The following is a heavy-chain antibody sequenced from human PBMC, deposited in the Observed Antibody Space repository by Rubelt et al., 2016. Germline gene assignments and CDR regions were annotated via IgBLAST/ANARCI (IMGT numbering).Heavy chain of an antibody. Sequence: QLQLQESGSGLVKPSQTLSLTCAVSVGSINSGGYSWSWIRQPPGKGLEWIGYIYYSGSTYYNPSLKSRITISVDTSKNQFSRKLGAVTAADTAVYYCASLKQLYYFDYWGQGTLVTVSS. CDR3: ASLKQLYYFDY. CDR2: IYYSGST. V-gene: IGHV4-30-2*05. D-gene: IGHD5-18*01. CDR1: VGSINSGGYS. J-gene: IGHJ4*02.